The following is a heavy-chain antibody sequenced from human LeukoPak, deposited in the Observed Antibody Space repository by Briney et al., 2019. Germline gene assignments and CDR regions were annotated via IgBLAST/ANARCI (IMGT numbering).Heavy chain of an antibody. Sequence: ASVKVSCKASGYTFTSYGISWVRQAPGQGLEWMGWISAYNGNTNYAQKVQGRVTMTRNTSISTAYMELSSLRSEDTAVYYCARPGDSLGSYYNFGYYYGMDVWGQGTTVTVSS. CDR3: ARPGDSLGSYYNFGYYYGMDV. D-gene: IGHD3-10*01. CDR1: GYTFTSYG. CDR2: ISAYNGNT. V-gene: IGHV1-18*01. J-gene: IGHJ6*02.